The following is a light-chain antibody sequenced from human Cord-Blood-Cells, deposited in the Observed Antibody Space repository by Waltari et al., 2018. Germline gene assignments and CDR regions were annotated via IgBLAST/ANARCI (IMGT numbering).Light chain of an antibody. V-gene: IGLV2-8*01. CDR2: EVS. Sequence: QSAPTQPPPPSRSPGQSGPLSCTGTHKYVWWYNSVSWYQQHPGKAPKLMIYEVSKRPSGVPDRFSGSKSGNTASLTVSGLQAEDEADYYCSSYAGSNNLVFGGGTKLTVL. J-gene: IGLJ3*02. CDR1: HKYVWWYNS. CDR3: SSYAGSNNLV.